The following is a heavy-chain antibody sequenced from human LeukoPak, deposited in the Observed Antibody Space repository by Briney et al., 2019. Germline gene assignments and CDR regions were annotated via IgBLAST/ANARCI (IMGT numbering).Heavy chain of an antibody. CDR1: SGSISRRPSY. V-gene: IGHV4-39*06. Sequence: SETLSLTCTVSSGSISRRPSYWGWFRQSPGKGLEWIGSLFYSGNTYRNPSLNPSLQSRATISIGTSKMQLTLELSSVTAADTAIYYCARGSLQQLYYYAMDVWGQGTTVIVSS. CDR2: LFYSGNT. J-gene: IGHJ6*01. D-gene: IGHD1-1*01. CDR3: ARGSLQQLYYYAMDV.